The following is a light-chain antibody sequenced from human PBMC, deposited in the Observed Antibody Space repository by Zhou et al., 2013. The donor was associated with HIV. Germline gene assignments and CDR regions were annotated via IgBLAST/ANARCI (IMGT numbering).Light chain of an antibody. CDR3: QQYNNWPPDLYT. CDR1: ESVSSN. V-gene: IGKV3-15*01. CDR2: GAS. J-gene: IGKJ2*01. Sequence: DIMMTQSPATLSVSPGDTATLSCRASESVSSNLAWYQHKPGQAPRLVMYGASTRATGIPARFSGSGSGTDFTLTINSLQSEDFAIYYCQQYNNWPPDLYTFGQGTKLKI.